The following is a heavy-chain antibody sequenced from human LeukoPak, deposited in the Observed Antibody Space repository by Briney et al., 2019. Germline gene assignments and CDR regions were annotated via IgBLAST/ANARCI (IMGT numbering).Heavy chain of an antibody. CDR1: GFTFSSYA. D-gene: IGHD3-3*01. CDR2: ISSNGGST. J-gene: IGHJ5*02. Sequence: GGSLRLSCAASGFTFSSYAMHWVRQAPGKGLEYVSAISSNGGSTYYANSVKGRFTISRDNSKNTLYLQMGRLRAEDMAVYYCARDLIPYYDFWTGFDPWGQGTLVTVSS. CDR3: ARDLIPYYDFWTGFDP. V-gene: IGHV3-64*01.